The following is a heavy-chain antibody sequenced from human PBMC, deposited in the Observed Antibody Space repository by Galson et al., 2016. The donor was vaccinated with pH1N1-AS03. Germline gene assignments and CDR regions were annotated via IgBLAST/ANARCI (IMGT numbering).Heavy chain of an antibody. CDR2: FYYSGST. V-gene: IGHV4-59*01. D-gene: IGHD3-3*01. CDR1: GDSMSGYY. J-gene: IGHJ3*02. CDR3: ARGNTVFGVVINAFDI. Sequence: SETLSLTCVVSGDSMSGYYWNWIRQPPGKGLEWIGYFYYSGSTDYNPSLKSRVTILLDRSKNQFSLKLSSVTAADTAVYYCARGNTVFGVVINAFDIWGQGTMITVSS.